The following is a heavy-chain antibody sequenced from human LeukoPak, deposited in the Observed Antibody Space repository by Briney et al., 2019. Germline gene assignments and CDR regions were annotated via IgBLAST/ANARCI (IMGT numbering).Heavy chain of an antibody. D-gene: IGHD1-1*01. J-gene: IGHJ4*02. CDR3: ARYVPVKTGPTRASFDF. Sequence: PSETLSLTCTVSGGSIDSTSYYWGWFRQTPGKGLEWIGTIYYSGNTYYNPSLRSRLFISVDTSKTQFSLNLRSVTAADTAVYYCARYVPVKTGPTRASFDFWGQGALVTVSS. CDR2: IYYSGNT. V-gene: IGHV4-39*01. CDR1: GGSIDSTSYY.